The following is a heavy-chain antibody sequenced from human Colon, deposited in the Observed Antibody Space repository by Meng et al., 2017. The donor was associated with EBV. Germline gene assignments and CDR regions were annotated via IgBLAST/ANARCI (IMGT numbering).Heavy chain of an antibody. CDR2: IYHGGNT. V-gene: IGHV4-4*02. Sequence: VQLQEAGPGLVVPSGTLSLTCAVSGASIIRKHWGSWVRQPPGNGLEWIGEIYHGGNTNYNPSLKSRVTISVDRSNDQFSLSLSSVTAADTAVYYCARGNAYNAPSFDYWGQGTLVTVSS. J-gene: IGHJ4*02. D-gene: IGHD5-24*01. CDR1: GASIIRKHW. CDR3: ARGNAYNAPSFDY.